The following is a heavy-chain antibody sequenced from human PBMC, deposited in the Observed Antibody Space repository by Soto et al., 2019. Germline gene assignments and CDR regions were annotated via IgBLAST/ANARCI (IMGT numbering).Heavy chain of an antibody. D-gene: IGHD1-1*01. Sequence: EVQLLESGGGLVQPGGSLRLSCAASGFTFSSYAMSWVRQAPGKGLEWVSTISGSGGSTYYADSVKGRFTISRDNSKNTLYLQMNSLRAGDTAVYYCAKGGWGIQIGYWGQGPLLTVSS. J-gene: IGHJ4*02. CDR1: GFTFSSYA. CDR2: ISGSGGST. V-gene: IGHV3-23*01. CDR3: AKGGWGIQIGY.